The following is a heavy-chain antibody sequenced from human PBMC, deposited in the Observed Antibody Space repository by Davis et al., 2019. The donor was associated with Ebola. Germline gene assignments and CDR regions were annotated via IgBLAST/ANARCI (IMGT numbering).Heavy chain of an antibody. J-gene: IGHJ4*02. D-gene: IGHD3-3*01. V-gene: IGHV4-59*01. CDR3: ARAGDFWSGWSQ. Sequence: SETLSLTCTVSGGSISSYYWSWIRQPPGKGLEWIGYIYYSGSTNYNPSLKSRVTISVDTSKNQFSLKLSAMTAADTAVYYCARAGDFWSGWSQWGQGTLVTVSS. CDR1: GGSISSYY. CDR2: IYYSGST.